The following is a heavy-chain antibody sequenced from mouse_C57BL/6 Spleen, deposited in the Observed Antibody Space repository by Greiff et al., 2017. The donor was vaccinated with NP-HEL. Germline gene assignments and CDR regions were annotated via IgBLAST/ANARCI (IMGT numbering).Heavy chain of an antibody. Sequence: VKVVESGPGLVQPSQSLSITCTVSGFSLTSYGVHWVRQSPGKGLEWLGVIWRGGSTDYNAAFMSRLSITKDNSKSQVFFKMNSLQADDTAIYYCAKAVVAPYYAMDYWGQGTSVTVSS. CDR3: AKAVVAPYYAMDY. CDR2: IWRGGST. CDR1: GFSLTSYG. D-gene: IGHD1-1*01. J-gene: IGHJ4*01. V-gene: IGHV2-5*01.